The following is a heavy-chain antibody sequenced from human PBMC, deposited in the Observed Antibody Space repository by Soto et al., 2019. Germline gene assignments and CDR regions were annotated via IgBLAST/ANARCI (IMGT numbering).Heavy chain of an antibody. D-gene: IGHD3-10*01. CDR3: ARDPDYYGSGRSYYMDV. Sequence: GGSLRLSCAASGFTFSSYGMHWVRQAPGKGLEWVAYISSSGSNVYYADSVKGRFTISRDNAKNSLYLQMNSLRAEDTAVYYCARDPDYYGSGRSYYMDVWGKGTTVTVSS. J-gene: IGHJ6*03. V-gene: IGHV3-30*03. CDR2: ISSSGSNV. CDR1: GFTFSSYG.